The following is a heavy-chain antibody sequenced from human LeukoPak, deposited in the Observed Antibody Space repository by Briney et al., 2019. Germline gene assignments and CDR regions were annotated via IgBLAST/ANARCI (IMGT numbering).Heavy chain of an antibody. D-gene: IGHD4-23*01. CDR1: GFTLSSSA. V-gene: IGHV3-23*01. CDR3: AKSDLNYGGNPDY. J-gene: IGHJ4*02. Sequence: GGSLRLSCAASGFTLSSSAMSWVRQAPGKGLEWVSTISGSDSSTYYADSVKGRSTISRDNSKNTLYLQMNSLRAEDTAVYYCAKSDLNYGGNPDYWGQGTLVTVSS. CDR2: ISGSDSST.